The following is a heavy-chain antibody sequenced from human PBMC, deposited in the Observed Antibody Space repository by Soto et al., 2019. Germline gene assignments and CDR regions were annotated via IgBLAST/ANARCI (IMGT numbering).Heavy chain of an antibody. Sequence: SETLSLTCTVSGGSISGSSCHWGWIRQPPGKGLEWIASIKYSGTTFYNPSLKSRVTLSVDTSKNQFALKLSSVTAADTAVYYCAVRAMVRGVNGMDVWGQGTTVTVSS. CDR1: GGSISGSSCH. CDR3: AVRAMVRGVNGMDV. J-gene: IGHJ6*02. V-gene: IGHV4-39*01. CDR2: IKYSGTT. D-gene: IGHD3-10*01.